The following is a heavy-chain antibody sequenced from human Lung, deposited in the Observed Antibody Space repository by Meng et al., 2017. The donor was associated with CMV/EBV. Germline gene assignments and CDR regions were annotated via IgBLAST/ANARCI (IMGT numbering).Heavy chain of an antibody. D-gene: IGHD3-16*01. CDR1: TLTFRSYW. V-gene: IGHV3-7*04. Sequence: GESLKISCADSTLTFRSYWMSWVRQAPGNGLEWVANIKQDGSEKFYADSVKGRFTISRDNAQKSLYLEMSNLRVEDTAVYYCAKDGGARGHKEDWGQGTLVTGSS. CDR2: IKQDGSEK. CDR3: AKDGGARGHKED. J-gene: IGHJ1*01.